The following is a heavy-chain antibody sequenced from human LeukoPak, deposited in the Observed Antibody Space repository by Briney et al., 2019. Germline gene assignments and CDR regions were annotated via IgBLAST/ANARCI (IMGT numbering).Heavy chain of an antibody. CDR1: GFTFDDYA. D-gene: IGHD3-22*01. CDR2: ISGDGGST. CDR3: AKDISHLFTYYYDSSGFPDY. Sequence: GGSLRLSCAASGFTFDDYAMHWVRQAPGKGLEWVSLISGDGGSTYYADSVKGRFTISRDNSKNSLYLQMNSLRTEDTALYYCAKDISHLFTYYYDSSGFPDYWGQGTLVTVSS. V-gene: IGHV3-43*02. J-gene: IGHJ4*02.